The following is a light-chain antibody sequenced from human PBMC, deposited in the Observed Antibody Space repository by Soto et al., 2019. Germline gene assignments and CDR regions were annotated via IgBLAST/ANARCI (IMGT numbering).Light chain of an antibody. CDR1: QSVSSN. V-gene: IGKV3-15*01. CDR3: QQYNVWPLT. CDR2: VAS. J-gene: IGKJ4*01. Sequence: EIVMTQSPATLSVSPGERATLSCRASQSVSSNLAWYQQKPGQTPKLLIYVASTSATGIPARFSGSGSGTECTLTISSRQSEEVAVYYGQQYNVWPLTFGGGTKVEFK.